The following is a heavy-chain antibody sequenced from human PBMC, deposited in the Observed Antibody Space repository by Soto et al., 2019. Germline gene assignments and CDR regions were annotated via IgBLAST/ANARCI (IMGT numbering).Heavy chain of an antibody. CDR3: ARATSRGEYDY. V-gene: IGHV1-18*01. Sequence: QVQLVQSGAEVKKPGASVKVSCKASGYTFTSYGISWVRQAPGQGLEWMGWINVYNGNTNYAQKGQGRVTMTTDTSTSTAYLDLRSLRTDDTAVYFCARATSRGEYDYWGQGTLVTVSS. CDR2: INVYNGNT. CDR1: GYTFTSYG. D-gene: IGHD3-10*01. J-gene: IGHJ4*02.